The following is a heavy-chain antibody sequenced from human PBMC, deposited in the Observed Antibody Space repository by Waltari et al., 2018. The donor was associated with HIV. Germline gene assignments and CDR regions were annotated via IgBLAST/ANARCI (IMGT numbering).Heavy chain of an antibody. V-gene: IGHV3-21*01. CDR3: ARYGVYSGPTLDY. CDR2: ISYSSSHM. CDR1: GFTFSSYI. Sequence: EVQLVESGGGLVKPGGSLRLSCVASGFTFSSYIMNWVRQAPGKGVWWVSSISYSSSHMYYADSLKGRCTISRDNAKNSLYWQVISLRAEDTAVYYCARYGVYSGPTLDYWGQGTLVTVSS. D-gene: IGHD5-12*01. J-gene: IGHJ4*02.